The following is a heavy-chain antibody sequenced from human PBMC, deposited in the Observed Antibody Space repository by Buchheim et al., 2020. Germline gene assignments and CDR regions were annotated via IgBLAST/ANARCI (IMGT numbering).Heavy chain of an antibody. D-gene: IGHD3-16*01. V-gene: IGHV4-59*08. Sequence: QVQLQESGPGLVKSSETLSLTCTVSGGSISSYYWSWIRQSPGKGLEWIGYIYYSGNTNYNPSLKSRVTISIDTSKNQFSLKLSSGTAADTAVYYCARWGGGAACDYWGQGTL. CDR3: ARWGGGAACDY. J-gene: IGHJ4*02. CDR1: GGSISSYY. CDR2: IYYSGNT.